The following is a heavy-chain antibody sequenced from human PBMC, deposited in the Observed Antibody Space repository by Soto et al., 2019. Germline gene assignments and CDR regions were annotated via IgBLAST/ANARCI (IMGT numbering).Heavy chain of an antibody. CDR2: ISYDGSNK. J-gene: IGHJ3*02. Sequence: LGWSLRLSCAASGFTFSSYAMHWVRQAPGKGLEWVAFISYDGSNKYYADSVKGRFTISRDNSKNTLYLQMNSLRAEDTAVYYCARGTTLVTQFRFAFDIWGQGTMGTVSS. V-gene: IGHV3-30-3*01. CDR3: ARGTTLVTQFRFAFDI. D-gene: IGHD6-13*01. CDR1: GFTFSSYA.